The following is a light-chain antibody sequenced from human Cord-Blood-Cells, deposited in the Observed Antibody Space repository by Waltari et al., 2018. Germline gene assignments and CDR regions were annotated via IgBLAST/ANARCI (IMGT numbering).Light chain of an antibody. Sequence: QSVLTHPPSASGTPGQRVTISCSGSSPNIGSNTVNWYQHLPGTAPKLLIYSNNQRPSGVPDRFSGSKSGTSASLAISGLQSEDEADYYCAAWDDSLNGWVFGGGTKLTVL. J-gene: IGLJ3*02. V-gene: IGLV1-44*01. CDR1: SPNIGSNT. CDR2: SNN. CDR3: AAWDDSLNGWV.